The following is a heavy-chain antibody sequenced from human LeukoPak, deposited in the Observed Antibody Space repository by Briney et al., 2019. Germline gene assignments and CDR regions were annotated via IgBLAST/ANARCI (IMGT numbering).Heavy chain of an antibody. J-gene: IGHJ4*02. CDR1: GFTFSSYA. CDR3: ARDNFCDSCGYYCYYFDY. Sequence: GGSLRLSCAASGFTFSSYAMHWVRQAPGKGLEWVAVISYDGSNKYYADSVKGRFTISRDNSKNTLYLQMNSLRAEDTAVYYCARDNFCDSCGYYCYYFDYWGQGTLVTVSS. CDR2: ISYDGSNK. D-gene: IGHD3-22*01. V-gene: IGHV3-30*04.